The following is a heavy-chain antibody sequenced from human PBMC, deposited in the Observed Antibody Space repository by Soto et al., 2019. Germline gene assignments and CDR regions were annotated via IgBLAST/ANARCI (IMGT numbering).Heavy chain of an antibody. CDR2: IIPIFGTA. CDR3: ARESGPQYNWNDEGSYYYYGMDV. CDR1: GGTFSSYA. Sequence: ASVKVSCKASGGTFSSYAISWVRQAPGQGLEWMGGIIPIFGTANYAQKFQGRVTITADESTSTAYMELSSLRSEDTAVYYCARESGPQYNWNDEGSYYYYGMDVWGQGTTVTVSS. J-gene: IGHJ6*02. D-gene: IGHD1-20*01. V-gene: IGHV1-69*13.